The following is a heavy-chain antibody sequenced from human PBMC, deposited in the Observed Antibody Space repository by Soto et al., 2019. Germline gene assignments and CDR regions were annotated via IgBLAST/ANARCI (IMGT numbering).Heavy chain of an antibody. CDR2: IYNSGST. CDR1: GGSISSYY. J-gene: IGHJ4*02. Sequence: ASETLSLTCTVSGGSISSYYWSWIRQPPGKGLEWIGYIYNSGSTNYNPSLKSRVTISVDTSKNQFSLKLSSVTAADTAVCYCARGYSDSSGYNYWGQGTLVTVSS. D-gene: IGHD3-22*01. CDR3: ARGYSDSSGYNY. V-gene: IGHV4-59*01.